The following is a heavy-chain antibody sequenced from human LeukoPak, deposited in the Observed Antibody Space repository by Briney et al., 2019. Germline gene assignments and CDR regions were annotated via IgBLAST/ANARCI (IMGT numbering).Heavy chain of an antibody. D-gene: IGHD3-22*01. CDR3: ARDQYYYDSSGYPLFDY. Sequence: SETLSLTCTVSGGSISSSSYYWGWIRQPPGKGLEWIGNIYYSGSTYYNPSLKSRVTISVDTSKNQFSLKLSSVTAADTAVYYCARDQYYYDSSGYPLFDYWGQGTLVTVSS. CDR2: IYYSGST. V-gene: IGHV4-39*07. J-gene: IGHJ4*02. CDR1: GGSISSSSYY.